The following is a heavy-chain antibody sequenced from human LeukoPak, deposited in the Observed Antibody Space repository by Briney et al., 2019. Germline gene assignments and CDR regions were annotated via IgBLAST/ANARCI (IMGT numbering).Heavy chain of an antibody. CDR2: ISGSGGST. CDR3: AKPPRLNYYDSSGYGDFFDY. J-gene: IGHJ4*02. CDR1: GFTFSSYA. Sequence: GGSLRLSCAASGFTFSSYAMSWVRQAPGKGLEWVSAISGSGGSTYYADSVKGRFTISRDNSKNTLYLQMNSLRAEDMAVYYCAKPPRLNYYDSSGYGDFFDYWGQGTLVTVSS. V-gene: IGHV3-23*01. D-gene: IGHD3-22*01.